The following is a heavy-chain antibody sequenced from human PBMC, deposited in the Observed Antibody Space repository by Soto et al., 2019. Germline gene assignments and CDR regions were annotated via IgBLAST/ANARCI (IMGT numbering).Heavy chain of an antibody. D-gene: IGHD3-22*01. CDR3: TSRSDYYDSSGYYLYYYGMDV. V-gene: IGHV3-73*01. CDR2: IRSKANSYAT. J-gene: IGHJ6*02. Sequence: GESLKISCAASGFTFSGSAMHWVRQASGKGLEWVGRIRSKANSYATAYAASVKGRFTISRDDSKNTAYLQMNSLKTEDTAVYYCTSRSDYYDSSGYYLYYYGMDVWGQGTTVTVSS. CDR1: GFTFSGSA.